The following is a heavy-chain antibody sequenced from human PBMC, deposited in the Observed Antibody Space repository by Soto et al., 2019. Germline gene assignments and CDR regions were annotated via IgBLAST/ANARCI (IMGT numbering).Heavy chain of an antibody. CDR3: ARCYCSVGSCFSCWHFDL. CDR1: GYSFTNYG. CDR2: ISGSNGDT. Sequence: QDQLVQSGAEVKKPGASVTVSCKASGYSFTNYGMSWVRQAPGQGLEWMGGISGSNGDTHHAQNLQGRVTMTTDTLTNTAYMQLRSLRSDDTAVYYCARCYCSVGSCFSCWHFDLWGRGSLVTVSS. V-gene: IGHV1-18*01. J-gene: IGHJ2*01. D-gene: IGHD2-15*01.